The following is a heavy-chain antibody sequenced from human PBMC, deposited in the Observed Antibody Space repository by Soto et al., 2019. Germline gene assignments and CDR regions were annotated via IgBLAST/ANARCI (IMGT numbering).Heavy chain of an antibody. CDR2: IYYSGST. CDR3: ARFRITMIVVVTPAYAFDI. CDR1: GGSISSGGYY. J-gene: IGHJ3*02. V-gene: IGHV4-31*03. D-gene: IGHD3-22*01. Sequence: PSETLSLTCTVSGGSISSGGYYWSWIRQHPGKGQEWIGYIYYSGSTYYNPSLKSRVTISVDTSKNQFSLKLSSVTAADTAVYCCARFRITMIVVVTPAYAFDIWGQGTMVTVSS.